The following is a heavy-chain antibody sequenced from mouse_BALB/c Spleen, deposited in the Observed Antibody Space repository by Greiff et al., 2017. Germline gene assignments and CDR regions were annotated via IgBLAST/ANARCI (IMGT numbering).Heavy chain of an antibody. V-gene: IGHV1-7*01. CDR3: ARRVLR. Sequence: QVQLKESGAELAKPGASVKMSCKASGYTFTSYWMHWVKQRPGQGLEWIGYINPSTGYTEYNQKFKDKATLTADKSSSTAYMQLSSLTSEDSAVYYCARRVLRWGQGTTLTVSS. CDR2: INPSTGYT. J-gene: IGHJ2*01. D-gene: IGHD1-1*01. CDR1: GYTFTSYW.